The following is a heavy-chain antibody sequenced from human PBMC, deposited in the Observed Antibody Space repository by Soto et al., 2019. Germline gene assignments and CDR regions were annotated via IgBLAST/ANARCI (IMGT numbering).Heavy chain of an antibody. CDR2: IYYSGST. D-gene: IGHD3-16*01. CDR3: ARWGAAGYLFDY. V-gene: IGHV4-61*01. Sequence: TLSLTCTVSGGSVSSGSYYWSWIRQPPGKGLEWIGYIYYSGSTNYNPSLKSRVTISVDTSKNQFSLKLSSVTAADTAVYYCARWGAAGYLFDYWGQGTLVTVSS. J-gene: IGHJ4*02. CDR1: GGSVSSGSYY.